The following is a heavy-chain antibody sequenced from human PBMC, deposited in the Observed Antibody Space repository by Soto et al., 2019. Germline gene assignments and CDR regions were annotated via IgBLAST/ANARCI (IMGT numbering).Heavy chain of an antibody. CDR3: ARAGNWSYESEP. V-gene: IGHV4-59*01. CDR2: IYYSGST. CDR1: GGSISSYY. D-gene: IGHD1-7*01. J-gene: IGHJ5*02. Sequence: PSETLSLTCTVSGGSISSYYWSWIRQPPGKGLEWIGYIYYSGSTNYNPSLKSRVTISVDTSKNQFSLKLSSVTAADTAVYYCARAGNWSYESEPWGQGTLVTVSS.